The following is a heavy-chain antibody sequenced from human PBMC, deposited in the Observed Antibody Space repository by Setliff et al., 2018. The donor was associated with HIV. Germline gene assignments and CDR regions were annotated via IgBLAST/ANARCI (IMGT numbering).Heavy chain of an antibody. J-gene: IGHJ5*02. CDR1: GFSFSDFW. CDR3: ARGTHYFDRTQFDP. Sequence: GGSLRLSCAASGFSFSDFWMHWVRQVPGKGLAWVSRVYSAGTTTTYADSVKGRFTISRDNGKNTLYLQMNTLRPEDTAFYYCARGTHYFDRTQFDPWGQGTLVTVSS. D-gene: IGHD3-9*01. CDR2: VYSAGTTT. V-gene: IGHV3-74*01.